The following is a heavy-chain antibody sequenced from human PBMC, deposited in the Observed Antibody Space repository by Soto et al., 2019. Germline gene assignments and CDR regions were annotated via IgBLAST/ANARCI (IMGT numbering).Heavy chain of an antibody. CDR1: GFTFSSYA. J-gene: IGHJ6*02. CDR2: ISGSGGST. V-gene: IGHV3-23*01. CDR3: AKNSAAAGPRGNYYYGMDV. D-gene: IGHD6-13*01. Sequence: EVQLLESGGGLVQPGGSLRLSCAASGFTFSSYAMSWVRQAPGKGLEWVSAISGSGGSTYYADSVKGRFTISRDNSKNTLYLQMNSLRAEDTAVYYCAKNSAAAGPRGNYYYGMDVWGQGTTVTVSS.